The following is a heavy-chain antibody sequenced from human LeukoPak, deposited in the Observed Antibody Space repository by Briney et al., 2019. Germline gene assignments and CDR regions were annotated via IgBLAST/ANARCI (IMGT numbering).Heavy chain of an antibody. CDR3: VRDYYYGMDV. CDR1: GGSISSYY. CDR2: IYYSGST. Sequence: PSETLSLTCTVSGGSISSYYWSWIRQPPGKGLEWIGYIYYSGSTNYNPSLKSRVTISVDTSKNQFSLKLSSVTAADTAVYYCVRDYYYGMDVWGQGTTVTVSS. V-gene: IGHV4-59*01. J-gene: IGHJ6*02.